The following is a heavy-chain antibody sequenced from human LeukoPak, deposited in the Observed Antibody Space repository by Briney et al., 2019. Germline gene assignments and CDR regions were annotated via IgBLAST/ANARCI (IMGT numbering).Heavy chain of an antibody. CDR2: IYHSGST. Sequence: SGTLSLTCTVSGYSISSGYYWGWIRQPPGKGLEWIGSIYHSGSTYYNPSLKSRVTISVDTSKNQFSLKLSSVTAADTAVYYCARVQSVRFLEWLPPRFDPWGQGALVTVSS. D-gene: IGHD3-3*01. J-gene: IGHJ5*02. CDR3: ARVQSVRFLEWLPPRFDP. CDR1: GYSISSGYY. V-gene: IGHV4-38-2*02.